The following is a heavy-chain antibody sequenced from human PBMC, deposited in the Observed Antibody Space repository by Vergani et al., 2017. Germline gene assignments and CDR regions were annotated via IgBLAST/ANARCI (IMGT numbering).Heavy chain of an antibody. D-gene: IGHD3-10*01. CDR1: GGSFSGYY. J-gene: IGHJ5*02. V-gene: IGHV4-34*01. CDR2: INHSGST. CDR3: ARGVLGFGSGWFDP. Sequence: QVQLQQWGAGLLKPSETLSLTCAVYGGSFSGYYWSWIRQPPGKGLEWIGEINHSGSTNYNPSLKSRVTISVDTSKNQFYLKLSSVTAADTAVYYCARGVLGFGSGWFDPWGQGTLVTVSS.